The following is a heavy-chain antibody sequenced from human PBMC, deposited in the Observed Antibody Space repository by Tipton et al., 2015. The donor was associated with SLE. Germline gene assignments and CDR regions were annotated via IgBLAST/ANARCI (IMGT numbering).Heavy chain of an antibody. Sequence: RSLRLSCTASGFSFGDYAMSWDRQAPGQGLEWVGFIRSRSNGGTTEYAASVKGRFTISRDDSTNVAYLQMNSLKTGDTALYYCARAVRNSYDWGSYYIYMDVWGKGTTVTVSS. CDR2: IRSRSNGGTT. CDR3: ARAVRNSYDWGSYYIYMDV. CDR1: GFSFGDYA. V-gene: IGHV3-49*04. J-gene: IGHJ6*03. D-gene: IGHD3-16*01.